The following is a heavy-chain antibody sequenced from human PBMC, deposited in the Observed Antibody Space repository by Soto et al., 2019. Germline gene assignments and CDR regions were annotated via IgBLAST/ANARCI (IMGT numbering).Heavy chain of an antibody. CDR1: GGSIGSSSYY. V-gene: IGHV4-39*01. D-gene: IGHD4-17*01. Sequence: SETLSLTCTVSGGSIGSSSYYWGWIRQPPGKGLEWIGNIYYSGSTYYNPSLKSRVTISVDTSKNQFSLKLSSVTAADTAVYYCARGPQRDYGDYQIDYWGQGTLVTVSS. CDR3: ARGPQRDYGDYQIDY. CDR2: IYYSGST. J-gene: IGHJ4*02.